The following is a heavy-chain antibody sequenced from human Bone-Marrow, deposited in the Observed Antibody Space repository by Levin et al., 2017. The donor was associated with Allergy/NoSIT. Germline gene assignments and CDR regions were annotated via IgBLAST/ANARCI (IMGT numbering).Heavy chain of an antibody. CDR3: ARRFTVTLQGFIFRPLDY. J-gene: IGHJ4*02. CDR1: GYSFHTYA. D-gene: IGHD3-16*02. CDR2: ISVYNGNT. V-gene: IGHV1-18*01. Sequence: PGASVKVSCKASGYSFHTYAISWVRQAPGQPLEWMGGISVYNGNTNYAEKFQGRVSMSTDTSTNTAYMQLTNLRSDDTAIYFCARRFTVTLQGFIFRPLDYWGQGTLVTVSS.